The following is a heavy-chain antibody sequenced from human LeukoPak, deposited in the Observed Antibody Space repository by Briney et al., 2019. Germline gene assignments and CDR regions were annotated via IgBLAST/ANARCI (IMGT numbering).Heavy chain of an antibody. D-gene: IGHD3-10*01. CDR2: LFYSGST. CDR3: ARLFPLMVRGVSDAFDI. CDR1: GDSMSGSDYY. V-gene: IGHV4-39*01. Sequence: SETLSLTCTVSGDSMSGSDYYWGWIRQPPGKGLEWIASLFYSGSTYYNPSLKSRVTISVDTSKYQFSLELSSVTAADTAVYYCARLFPLMVRGVSDAFDIWGQGTVVTVSS. J-gene: IGHJ3*02.